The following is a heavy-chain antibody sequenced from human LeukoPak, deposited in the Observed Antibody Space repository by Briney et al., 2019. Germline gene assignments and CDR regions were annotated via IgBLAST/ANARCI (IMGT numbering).Heavy chain of an antibody. CDR3: ARHALDSSHYYLHYFDY. CDR1: GGSVSSGSYY. J-gene: IGHJ4*02. CDR2: IYYSGST. V-gene: IGHV4-61*01. Sequence: PSETLSLTCTVSGGSVSSGSYYWSWIRQPPGKGLEWIGYIYYSGSTNYNPSLKSRVTISVDTSKKQISLKLSSVTAADTAVYYCARHALDSSHYYLHYFDYWGQGTLVTVSS. D-gene: IGHD3-22*01.